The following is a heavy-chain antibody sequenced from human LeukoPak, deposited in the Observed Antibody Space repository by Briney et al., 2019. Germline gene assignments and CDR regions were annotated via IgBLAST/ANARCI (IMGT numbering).Heavy chain of an antibody. CDR2: IKEDGSDK. D-gene: IGHD3-3*01. CDR1: GFTFSSYW. V-gene: IGHV3-7*01. Sequence: GGSLRLSCAASGFTFSSYWMNWVRQAPGKGLEWVANIKEDGSDKYYVDSVKGRFTISRDNAKNSLYLQMNSLRAADTAVYYCARRVEEWQLDYWGQGTLVTVSS. J-gene: IGHJ4*02. CDR3: ARRVEEWQLDY.